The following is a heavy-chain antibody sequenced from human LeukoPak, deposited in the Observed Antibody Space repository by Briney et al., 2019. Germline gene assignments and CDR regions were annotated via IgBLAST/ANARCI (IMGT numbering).Heavy chain of an antibody. Sequence: GSLRLSCAASGFTVSSNYMSWVRQPPGKGLEWSGEINHSGSTNYNPSLKSRVTISVDTSKNQFSLKLSSVTAADTAVYYCARGLGGIAAAASRSFDYWGQGTLVTVSS. V-gene: IGHV4-34*01. CDR2: INHSGST. D-gene: IGHD6-13*01. CDR1: GFTVSSNY. CDR3: ARGLGGIAAAASRSFDY. J-gene: IGHJ4*02.